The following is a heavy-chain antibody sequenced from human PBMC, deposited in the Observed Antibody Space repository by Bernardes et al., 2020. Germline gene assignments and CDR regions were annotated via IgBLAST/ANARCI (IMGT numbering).Heavy chain of an antibody. CDR3: ASASRLKYCSGGSCYNWFDP. Sequence: SETLSLTCAVYGGSFSGYYWSWIRQPPGKGLEWIGEINHSGSTNYNPSLKSRVTISVDTSKNQFSLKLISVTAADTAVYYCASASRLKYCSGGSCYNWFDPWGQGTLVTVSS. V-gene: IGHV4-34*01. J-gene: IGHJ5*02. CDR2: INHSGST. D-gene: IGHD2-15*01. CDR1: GGSFSGYY.